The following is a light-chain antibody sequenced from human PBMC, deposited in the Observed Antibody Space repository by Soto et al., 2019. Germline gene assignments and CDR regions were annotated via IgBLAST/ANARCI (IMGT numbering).Light chain of an antibody. V-gene: IGKV3-20*01. Sequence: EIVLTQSPGTLYLSPGEGATLSCRASQTVNSNQIAWYQHKPGQAPRLLIYTASYRPTGIPDRFSGSGSGTDFTLGISRLGPEDFAVYYCQQYGSSPQLTFGGGTRLEMK. CDR1: QTVNSNQ. J-gene: IGKJ4*01. CDR3: QQYGSSPQLT. CDR2: TAS.